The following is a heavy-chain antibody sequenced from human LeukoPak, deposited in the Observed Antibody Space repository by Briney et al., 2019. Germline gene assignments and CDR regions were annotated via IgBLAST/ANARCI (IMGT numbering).Heavy chain of an antibody. V-gene: IGHV3-73*01. D-gene: IGHD2-21*02. Sequence: GGSLKLSCAASGFTFSGSAMHWVRQASGKGLEWVGRIRSKANSYAPEYPASVKGRITISRDDSKNTAYLQMNSVKTEDTAVYYCTSEVTGASDYWGQGGLVTVSS. J-gene: IGHJ4*02. CDR1: GFTFSGSA. CDR3: TSEVTGASDY. CDR2: IRSKANSYAP.